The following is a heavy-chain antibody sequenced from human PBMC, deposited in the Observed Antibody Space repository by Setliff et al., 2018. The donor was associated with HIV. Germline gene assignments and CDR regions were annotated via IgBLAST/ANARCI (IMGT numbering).Heavy chain of an antibody. CDR1: GVSITTDGYY. V-gene: IGHV4-31*03. Sequence: SETLSLTCSVSGVSITTDGYYWSWIRHYPGKGLEWIGYMYHSGSTYYNASLASRLILSLDPSKNQFSLKLNSMTAADTAMYYCAGGRYFRDIRDSRFDFWGQGMLVTVSS. D-gene: IGHD3-9*01. J-gene: IGHJ4*02. CDR3: AGGRYFRDIRDSRFDF. CDR2: MYHSGST.